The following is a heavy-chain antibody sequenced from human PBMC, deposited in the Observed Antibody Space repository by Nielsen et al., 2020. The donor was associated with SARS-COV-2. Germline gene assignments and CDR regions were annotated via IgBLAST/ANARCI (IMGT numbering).Heavy chain of an antibody. Sequence: GESLKISCAASGFTFSTYSMNWVRQAPGKGLEWVSYISTSSSPKYYADSVKGRFIISRDNSKNTLYLQMNSLRAEDTAVYYCASERGERYYGSGSSPLDYWGQGTLVTVSS. V-gene: IGHV3-48*01. D-gene: IGHD3-10*01. CDR3: ASERGERYYGSGSSPLDY. J-gene: IGHJ4*02. CDR1: GFTFSTYS. CDR2: ISTSSSPK.